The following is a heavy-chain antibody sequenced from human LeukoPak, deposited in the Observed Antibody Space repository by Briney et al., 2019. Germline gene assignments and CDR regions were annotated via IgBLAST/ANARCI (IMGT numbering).Heavy chain of an antibody. J-gene: IGHJ4*02. D-gene: IGHD3-16*01. CDR2: IIPIFGTT. CDR1: GYTFTNYA. CDR3: ARDNDSRDPPHFDY. V-gene: IGHV1-69*06. Sequence: ASVKVSCKASGYTFTNYAIHWVRQAPGQRFEWMGGIIPIFGTTNYARKFRGRVTLTADKSTRTAYMELSSLRSEDTAVYYCARDNDSRDPPHFDYWGQGTLVTVSS.